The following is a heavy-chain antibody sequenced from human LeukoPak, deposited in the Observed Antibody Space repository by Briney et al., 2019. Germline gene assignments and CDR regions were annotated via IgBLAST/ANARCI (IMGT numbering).Heavy chain of an antibody. J-gene: IGHJ6*03. CDR1: GYTFTGYY. D-gene: IGHD5-18*01. CDR2: INSNSGGT. V-gene: IGHV1-2*02. Sequence: ASVKVSCKASGYTFTGYYMNWVRQAPGQGLEWMVWINSNSGGTNYAQKFQGRVTMTRDTSISTAYMELSRLRSDDTAVYYCARGHGGYSYGYYYYYVDVWGKGTTVTVSS. CDR3: ARGHGGYSYGYYYYYVDV.